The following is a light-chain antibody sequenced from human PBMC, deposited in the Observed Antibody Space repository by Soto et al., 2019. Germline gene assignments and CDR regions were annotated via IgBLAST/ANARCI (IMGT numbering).Light chain of an antibody. CDR1: QSVNSSF. CDR3: QQYDTSRWT. Sequence: EIVLTQSPGTLSLSPGERATLSCRASQSVNSSFFAWYQQKPGQSPRLLIYASSTRATDIPDRFIGSGSGADFSFTITRPEPEDFAVYYCQQYDTSRWTFGQGTKVEF. J-gene: IGKJ1*01. CDR2: ASS. V-gene: IGKV3-20*01.